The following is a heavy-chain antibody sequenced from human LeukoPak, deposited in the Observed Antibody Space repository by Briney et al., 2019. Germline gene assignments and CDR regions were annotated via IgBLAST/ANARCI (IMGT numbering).Heavy chain of an antibody. CDR1: GFSLRSFA. D-gene: IGHD3-3*01. Sequence: PGGSLRLSCAASGFSLRSFAMSWVRQAPGKGLEWVSASSGDGGNTDYANSVKGCFTISRDNSKNTIYLQMNSLRADDTAVYYCAKQGRNDFVDSWGQGTLVTVSS. CDR2: SSGDGGNT. CDR3: AKQGRNDFVDS. J-gene: IGHJ4*02. V-gene: IGHV3-23*01.